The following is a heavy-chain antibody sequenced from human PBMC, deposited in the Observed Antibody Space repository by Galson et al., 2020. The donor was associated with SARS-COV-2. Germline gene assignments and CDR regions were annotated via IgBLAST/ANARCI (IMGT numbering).Heavy chain of an antibody. CDR2: IGTAGDT. CDR1: GFTFSSYD. J-gene: IGHJ5*02. Sequence: GGSLRLSCAASGFTFSSYDMHWVRQATGKGLEWVSAIGTAGDTYYPGSVKGRFTISRENAKNSLYLQMNSLGAGDTAVYYCARAVTITMVRGVIMCYWFDPWGQGTLVTVCS. CDR3: ARAVTITMVRGVIMCYWFDP. V-gene: IGHV3-13*01. D-gene: IGHD3-10*01.